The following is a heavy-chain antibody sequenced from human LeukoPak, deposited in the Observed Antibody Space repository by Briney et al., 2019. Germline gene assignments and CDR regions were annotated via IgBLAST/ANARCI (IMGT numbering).Heavy chain of an antibody. CDR2: ISGSGGRT. D-gene: IGHD6-13*01. CDR1: GFTFSTYT. CDR3: AKDSSALGGYNSLDY. J-gene: IGHJ4*02. V-gene: IGHV3-23*01. Sequence: PGGSLRLSCAASGFTFSTYTMNWVRQTPGKGLEWVSGISGSGGRTYYADSVKGRFTISRDNSKNTLYLQMNSLRAEDTAVYYCAKDSSALGGYNSLDYWGQGTLVTVSS.